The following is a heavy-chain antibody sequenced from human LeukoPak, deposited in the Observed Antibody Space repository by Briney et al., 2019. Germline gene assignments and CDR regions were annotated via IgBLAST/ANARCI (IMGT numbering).Heavy chain of an antibody. CDR2: ISSSSSYI. Sequence: GGSLRLSCAASGFTFSSYSMNWGRQAPGKGLGGGSSISSSSSYIYYADSVKGRFTISRDNAKNSLYLQMNSLRAEDTAVYYCARDSDEDGIAVYWGQGTLVTVSS. CDR3: ARDSDEDGIAVY. CDR1: GFTFSSYS. V-gene: IGHV3-21*01. D-gene: IGHD6-19*01. J-gene: IGHJ4*02.